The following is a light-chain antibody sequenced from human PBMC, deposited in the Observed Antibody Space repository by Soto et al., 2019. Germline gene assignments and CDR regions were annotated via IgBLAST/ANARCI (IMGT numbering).Light chain of an antibody. CDR1: ETVARSN. CDR3: HQYGSSPPYS. J-gene: IGKJ2*03. CDR2: GAS. Sequence: EIVLTQSPDTLSLSPGDGATLSGRATETVARSNLAWYQQKPGQPPRLLISGASTRAAGIPDRFSGSGSGSEFTLTISRLEPEDFAVYYCHQYGSSPPYSFGQGTKVEIK. V-gene: IGKV3-20*01.